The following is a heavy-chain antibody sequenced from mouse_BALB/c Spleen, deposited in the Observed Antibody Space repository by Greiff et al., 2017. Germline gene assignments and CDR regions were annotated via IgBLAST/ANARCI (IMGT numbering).Heavy chain of an antibody. D-gene: IGHD2-4*01. V-gene: IGHV5-9-1*01. Sequence: DVMLVESGGGLVKPGGSLKLSCAASGFTFSSYAMSWVRQTPEKRLEWVATISSGGSYTYYPDSVKGRFTISRDNAKNTLYLQMSSLRSEDTAMYYCARRTMITLDYWGQGTTLTVSS. J-gene: IGHJ2*01. CDR1: GFTFSSYA. CDR3: ARRTMITLDY. CDR2: ISSGGSYT.